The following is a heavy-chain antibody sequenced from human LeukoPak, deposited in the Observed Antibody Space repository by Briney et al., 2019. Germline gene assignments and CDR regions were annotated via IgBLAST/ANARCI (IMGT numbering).Heavy chain of an antibody. CDR3: ARDEARGYSYGATLDY. Sequence: GGSLTLSCAASGFTFISYGMHSVCPAPGKRLEWVACIRYDGSKKYYAASLKGRFTISRDNSKSTLYLQMNSLRAEDTAVYYCARDEARGYSYGATLDYWGQGTLVTVSS. D-gene: IGHD5-18*01. CDR1: GFTFISYG. V-gene: IGHV3-30*02. CDR2: IRYDGSKK. J-gene: IGHJ4*02.